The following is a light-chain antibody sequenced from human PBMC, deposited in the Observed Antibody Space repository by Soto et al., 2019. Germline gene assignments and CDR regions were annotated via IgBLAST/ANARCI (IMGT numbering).Light chain of an antibody. CDR3: SSYTSSSTYV. CDR1: SSDVGSYNR. Sequence: QSALTQPPSVSGSPGQSVTISCTGTSSDVGSYNRVSWFQQPPGTAPKLLIYEVSNRPSGVPDRFSGSKSGNTASLTISGLQAEDEADYYCSSYTSSSTYVFGGGAKVNV. CDR2: EVS. J-gene: IGLJ1*01. V-gene: IGLV2-18*02.